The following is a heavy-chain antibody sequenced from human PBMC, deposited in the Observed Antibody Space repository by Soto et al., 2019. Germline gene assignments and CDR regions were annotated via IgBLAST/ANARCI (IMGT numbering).Heavy chain of an antibody. J-gene: IGHJ4*02. CDR3: ARDPATAKPEGVDF. D-gene: IGHD1-1*01. V-gene: IGHV1-2*02. CDR2: INPNSGGT. CDR1: GYSFTADF. Sequence: ASVKFSCKASGYSFTADFMHWVRQAPGQGLEWMGWINPNSGGTKYAPKFQGGVTMTRDTSITTAYMELSRLRSGDTAVYYCARDPATAKPEGVDFWGQGTLVTVSS.